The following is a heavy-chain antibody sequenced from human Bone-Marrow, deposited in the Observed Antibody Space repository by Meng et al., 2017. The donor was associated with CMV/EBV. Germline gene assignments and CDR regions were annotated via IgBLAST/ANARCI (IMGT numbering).Heavy chain of an antibody. CDR3: ARGDYDFWSGYYPHYYYYYGMDV. V-gene: IGHV3-30*04. Sequence: GESLKISCAASGFNFSSYAMHWVRQAPGKGLEWVAVISYDGSNEFYADSVKGRFTTSRDNSKNTLSLLMNSLRPEDTAVYYCARGDYDFWSGYYPHYYYYYGMDVWGQGTTVTVSS. J-gene: IGHJ6*02. D-gene: IGHD3-3*01. CDR1: GFNFSSYA. CDR2: ISYDGSNE.